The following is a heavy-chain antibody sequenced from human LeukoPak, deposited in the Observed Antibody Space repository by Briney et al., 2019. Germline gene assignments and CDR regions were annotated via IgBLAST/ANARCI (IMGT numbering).Heavy chain of an antibody. CDR1: GFTFSSYG. Sequence: PGGSLRLSCAAPGFTFSSYGMHWVRQAPGKGLEWVAVIWYDGSNKYYADSVKGRFTISRDDSKNTLYLQMNSLRAEDTAVYYCAREDIVVVPAAIVGYYGMDVWGQGTTVTVSS. D-gene: IGHD2-2*02. CDR3: AREDIVVVPAAIVGYYGMDV. J-gene: IGHJ6*02. CDR2: IWYDGSNK. V-gene: IGHV3-33*01.